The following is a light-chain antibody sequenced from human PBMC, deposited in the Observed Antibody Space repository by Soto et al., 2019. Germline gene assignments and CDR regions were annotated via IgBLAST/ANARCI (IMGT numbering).Light chain of an antibody. V-gene: IGLV2-14*01. CDR2: EVT. J-gene: IGLJ1*01. CDR3: TSYTSTTTYV. Sequence: QSALTQPASVSGSAGQSITISCTGTSSDIGAYDYVSWFQQHPDKAPKLMISEVTNRPSGVSDRFSGSKSGNTASLTISGLQAEDEADYYCTSYTSTTTYVFGTGTKVTVL. CDR1: SSDIGAYDY.